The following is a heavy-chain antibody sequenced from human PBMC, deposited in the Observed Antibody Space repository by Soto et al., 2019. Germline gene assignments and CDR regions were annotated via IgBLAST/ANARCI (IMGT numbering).Heavy chain of an antibody. Sequence: QITLKESGPTLVKPTQTLTLTRTFSGFSLSTSGVGVGWIRQPPGKALEWLALIYWDDDKGYSPSLKSRLTITKDTSKNQVVLTMTNMDPVDTATYYCARAMVRGVNDYWGQGTLVTVSS. V-gene: IGHV2-5*02. D-gene: IGHD3-10*01. CDR3: ARAMVRGVNDY. CDR1: GFSLSTSGVG. J-gene: IGHJ4*02. CDR2: IYWDDDK.